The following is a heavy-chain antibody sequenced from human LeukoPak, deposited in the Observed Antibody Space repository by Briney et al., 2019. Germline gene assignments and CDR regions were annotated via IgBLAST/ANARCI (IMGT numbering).Heavy chain of an antibody. CDR3: AKRDSKSSGYSFDH. CDR2: IPYDGAYK. CDR1: GFTFSSYG. J-gene: IGHJ4*02. D-gene: IGHD3-22*01. V-gene: IGHV3-30*02. Sequence: GGSLRLSCAASGFTFSSYGMHWVRQAPGKGLEWVAFIPYDGAYKYYADSVKGRFTISRDDSKNMVYLQVNSLRPEDTAVYYCAKRDSKSSGYSFDHWGQGILVTVSS.